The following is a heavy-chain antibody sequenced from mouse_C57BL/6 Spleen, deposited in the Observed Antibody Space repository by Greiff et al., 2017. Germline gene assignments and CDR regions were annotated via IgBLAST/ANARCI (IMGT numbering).Heavy chain of an antibody. Sequence: VQLQQPGAELVKPGASVKLSCKASGYTFTSYWMTWVKQRPGQGLEWIGDIYPGSGSTNYHEKFKSKATLTVDTSSSTAYMQLSSLTSEDSAVYSCSRKTTVLAYYFDYWGQGTTLTVSS. V-gene: IGHV1-55*01. CDR2: IYPGSGST. CDR1: GYTFTSYW. J-gene: IGHJ2*01. D-gene: IGHD1-1*01. CDR3: SRKTTVLAYYFDY.